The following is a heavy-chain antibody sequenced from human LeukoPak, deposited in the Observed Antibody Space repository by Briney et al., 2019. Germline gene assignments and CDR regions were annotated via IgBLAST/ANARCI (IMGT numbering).Heavy chain of an antibody. Sequence: GASVKVSCKASGYTFSSYGISWVRQAPGQGLEWMGWISAYNGNTNYAQKFQGRVTMTRNTSISTAYMELSSLRSEDTAVYYRARTSYYYDSSGYYQKFEFDYWGQGTLVTVSS. CDR1: GYTFSSYG. CDR2: ISAYNGNT. D-gene: IGHD3-22*01. J-gene: IGHJ4*02. V-gene: IGHV1-18*01. CDR3: ARTSYYYDSSGYYQKFEFDY.